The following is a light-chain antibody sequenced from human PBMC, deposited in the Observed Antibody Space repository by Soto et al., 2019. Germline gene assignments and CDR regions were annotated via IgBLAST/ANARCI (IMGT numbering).Light chain of an antibody. CDR3: CSYAGDKTYV. J-gene: IGLJ1*01. CDR1: SSDVRTYNL. CDR2: EAS. V-gene: IGLV2-23*01. Sequence: QSALTQPASVSGSPGQSITISCTGTSSDVRTYNLVSWYQQHPGKVPKLIIYEASKRPSGVSNRFSGSQPGNTASLTVSGLQAEDEADYYCCSYAGDKTYVFGSGTKVTVL.